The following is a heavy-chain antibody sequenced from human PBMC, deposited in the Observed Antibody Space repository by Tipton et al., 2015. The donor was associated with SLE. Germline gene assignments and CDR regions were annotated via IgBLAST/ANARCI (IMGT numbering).Heavy chain of an antibody. CDR3: VKSGGFNPQYFYYYMDV. CDR2: ITVSSTYI. J-gene: IGHJ6*03. V-gene: IGHV3-21*01. CDR1: GFTFSDYS. Sequence: SLRLSCAASGFTFSDYSMNWVRQAPGKGLEWVSSITVSSTYIYYADSVKGRFTTFRDNARNSLYLQMNSLTAAETAVYYCVKSGGFNPQYFYYYMDVWGNGTTVTVSS.